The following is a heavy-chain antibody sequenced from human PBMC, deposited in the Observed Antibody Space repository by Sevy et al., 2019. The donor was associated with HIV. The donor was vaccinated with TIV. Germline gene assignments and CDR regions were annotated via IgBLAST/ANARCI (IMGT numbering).Heavy chain of an antibody. CDR3: ARGGYCSGGSFDGPPDS. CDR1: GFTFSAYN. Sequence: GGSLRLSCAASGFTFSAYNMIWVRRAPGKGLEWVSSISSSSDYKYYADSMKGRFTISRDNAKNSLYLQMNSLRAEDTAVYYCARGGYCSGGSFDGPPDSWGQGTLVTVSS. CDR2: ISSSSDYK. J-gene: IGHJ4*02. V-gene: IGHV3-21*01. D-gene: IGHD2-15*01.